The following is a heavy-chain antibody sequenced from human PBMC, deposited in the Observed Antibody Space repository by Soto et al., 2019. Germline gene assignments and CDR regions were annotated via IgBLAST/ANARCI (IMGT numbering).Heavy chain of an antibody. V-gene: IGHV4-30-4*01. CDR2: IYYSGST. D-gene: IGHD3-10*01. CDR3: SSAQGSGFLVS. CDR1: GGSISGGDYY. Sequence: QVQLQESGPGLVKPSQTLSLTCTVSGGSISGGDYYWSWIRQPPGKGLEWIGYIYYSGSTYYNPSLKSQVTISVETSNQQFTLKLSTVSAADTAVYYCSSAQGSGFLVSWGQGTLVTV. J-gene: IGHJ4*02.